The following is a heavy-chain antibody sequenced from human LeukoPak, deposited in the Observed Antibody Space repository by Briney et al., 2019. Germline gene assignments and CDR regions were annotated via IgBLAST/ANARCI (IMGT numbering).Heavy chain of an antibody. Sequence: PGMSLRLSCAASGFSFSSYNMYWVRQAPGQGLEWVSSITTTGGSIYCADSVRGRFTISRDNAKNSLFLHMNTLRIEDTAVYYCATSFGATRGYWGQGTLVTVSS. V-gene: IGHV3-21*06. D-gene: IGHD3-10*01. CDR2: ITTTGGSI. CDR3: ATSFGATRGY. J-gene: IGHJ4*02. CDR1: GFSFSSYN.